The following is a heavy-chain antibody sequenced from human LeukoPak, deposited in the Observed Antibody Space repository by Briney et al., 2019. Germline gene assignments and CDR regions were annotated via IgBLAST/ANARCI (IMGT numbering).Heavy chain of an antibody. CDR3: AREGVLGAFDI. J-gene: IGHJ3*02. D-gene: IGHD3-3*02. CDR2: IYYSGST. V-gene: IGHV4-31*03. CDR1: GGSISSGGYY. Sequence: SETLSLTCTVSGGSISSGGYYWSWIRQHPGKGLEWIGYIYYSGSTYYNPSPKSRVTISVDTSKNQFSLKLSSVTAADTAVYYCAREGVLGAFDIWGRGTMVTVSS.